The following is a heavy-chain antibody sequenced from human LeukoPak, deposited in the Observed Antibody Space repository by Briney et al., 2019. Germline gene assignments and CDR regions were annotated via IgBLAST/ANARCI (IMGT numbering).Heavy chain of an antibody. D-gene: IGHD5-24*01. CDR3: ARDYKYAFDN. CDR1: GFTFSDYY. Sequence: GGSLRLSCAASGFTFSDYYMSWIRQAPGKGLEWISYIGIDSGNTNYADSVKGRFTISGDKAKNSLYLQMNSLRVEDTAVYYCARDYKYAFDNWGQGTLVTVSS. J-gene: IGHJ4*02. CDR2: IGIDSGNT. V-gene: IGHV3-11*06.